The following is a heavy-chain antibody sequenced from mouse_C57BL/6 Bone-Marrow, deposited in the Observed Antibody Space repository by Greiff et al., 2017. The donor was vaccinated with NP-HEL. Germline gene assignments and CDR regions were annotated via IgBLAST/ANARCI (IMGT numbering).Heavy chain of an antibody. Sequence: QVQLKESGAELVRPGTSVKVSCKASGYAFTNYLLEWVKQRPGQGLEWIGVINPGSGGTNYNEKFKGKATLTADKSSSTAYMQLSSLTSEDSAVYFCARSGYYSNYGFAYWGQGTLVTVSA. CDR2: INPGSGGT. CDR3: ARSGYYSNYGFAY. J-gene: IGHJ3*01. D-gene: IGHD2-5*01. V-gene: IGHV1-54*01. CDR1: GYAFTNYL.